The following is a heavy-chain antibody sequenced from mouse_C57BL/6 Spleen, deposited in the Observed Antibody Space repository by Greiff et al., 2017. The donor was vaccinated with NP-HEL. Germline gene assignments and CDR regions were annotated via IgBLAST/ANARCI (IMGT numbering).Heavy chain of an antibody. CDR2: ISSGGDYI. Sequence: EVKVVESGEGLVKPGGSLKLSCAASGFTFSSYAMSWVRQTPEKRLEWVAYISSGGDYIYYADTVKGRFTISRDNARNTLYLQMSSLKSEDTAMYYCTRDNSNYVVYAMDYWGQGTSVTVSS. CDR3: TRDNSNYVVYAMDY. CDR1: GFTFSSYA. J-gene: IGHJ4*01. D-gene: IGHD2-5*01. V-gene: IGHV5-9-1*02.